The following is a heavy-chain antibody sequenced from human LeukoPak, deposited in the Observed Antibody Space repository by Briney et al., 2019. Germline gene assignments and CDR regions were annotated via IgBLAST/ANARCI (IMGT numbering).Heavy chain of an antibody. D-gene: IGHD3-10*01. J-gene: IGHJ5*02. CDR3: ARCFRGPLITMVRGAKNWFDP. V-gene: IGHV4-34*01. CDR2: INHSGST. Sequence: SKTLSLTYAVYGGSFSGYYWSWIRQPPGKGLEWIGEINHSGSTNYNPSLKSRVTISVDTSKNQFSLKLSSVTAADTAVYYCARCFRGPLITMVRGAKNWFDPWGQGTLVTVSS. CDR1: GGSFSGYY.